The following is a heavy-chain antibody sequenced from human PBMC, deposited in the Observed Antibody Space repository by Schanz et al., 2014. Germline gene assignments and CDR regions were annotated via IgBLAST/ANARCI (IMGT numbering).Heavy chain of an antibody. CDR3: AKVRYSSGWRGDYFDE. V-gene: IGHV3-23*01. J-gene: IGHJ4*02. CDR2: ISASGGTT. D-gene: IGHD6-25*01. Sequence: EVHLLDSGGGLVQPGGSLRLSCAASGITFSSHSFNWVRQAPGKGLEWVSAISASGGTTYYADSVKGRFTISRDNSKNALYLQMNSLRAEDTAVYYCAKVRYSSGWRGDYFDEWGQGTLVTVSS. CDR1: GITFSSHS.